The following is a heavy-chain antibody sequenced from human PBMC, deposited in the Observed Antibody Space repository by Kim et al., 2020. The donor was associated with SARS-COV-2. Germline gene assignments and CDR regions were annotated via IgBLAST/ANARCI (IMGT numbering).Heavy chain of an antibody. CDR3: ALGERYFDWLPYSPYRAGGMDV. CDR1: GYTFTSYD. Sequence: ASVKVSCKASGYTFTSYDINWVRQATGQGLEWMGWMNPNSGNTGYAQKFQGRVTMTRNTSISTAYMELSSLRSEDTAVYYCALGERYFDWLPYSPYRAGGMDVWGQGTTVTVSS. V-gene: IGHV1-8*01. D-gene: IGHD3-9*01. CDR2: MNPNSGNT. J-gene: IGHJ6*02.